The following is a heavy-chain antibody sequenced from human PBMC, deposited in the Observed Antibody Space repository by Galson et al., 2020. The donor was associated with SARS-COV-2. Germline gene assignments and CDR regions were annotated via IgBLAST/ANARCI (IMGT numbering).Heavy chain of an antibody. V-gene: IGHV4-61*02. CDR2: IYTSGST. CDR1: GGSISSGSYY. J-gene: IGHJ6*02. Sequence: SETLSLTCTVSGGSISSGSYYWSWIRQPAGKGLECIGRIYTSGSTNYNPSLKSRVTISVDTSKNQFSLKLSSVTAADTAVYYCARAPSVDTAMVSYYYGMDVWGQGTTVTVSS. CDR3: ARAPSVDTAMVSYYYGMDV. D-gene: IGHD5-18*01.